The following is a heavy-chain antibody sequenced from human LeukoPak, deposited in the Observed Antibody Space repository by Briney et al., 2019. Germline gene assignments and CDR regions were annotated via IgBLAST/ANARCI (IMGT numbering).Heavy chain of an antibody. D-gene: IGHD2-2*01. CDR2: IYHSGST. V-gene: IGHV4-4*02. CDR3: ARGVRYCSNSGCFAHRFEY. Sequence: SGTLSLTCAVSGGSISSSNWWSWVRQPPGKGLEWIGEIYHSGSTNYNPSLKSRVTISVDTSKNQFSLKLNSVTAADTAIYYCARGVRYCSNSGCFAHRFEYWGQGILVAVSS. CDR1: GGSISSSNW. J-gene: IGHJ4*02.